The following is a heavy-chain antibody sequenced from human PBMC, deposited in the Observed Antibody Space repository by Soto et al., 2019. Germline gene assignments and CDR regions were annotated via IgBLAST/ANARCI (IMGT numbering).Heavy chain of an antibody. CDR2: INHSGST. CDR3: ARGLGYSYGHTALDY. J-gene: IGHJ4*02. V-gene: IGHV4-34*01. D-gene: IGHD5-18*01. Sequence: SETLSLSCAVYEGSFSGYYWSWIRQPQGKGLEWIGEINHSGSTNHNPSLKSRVTISVDTSKNQFSLKLSSVTAADTAVYYCARGLGYSYGHTALDYWGQGTLVTVSS. CDR1: EGSFSGYY.